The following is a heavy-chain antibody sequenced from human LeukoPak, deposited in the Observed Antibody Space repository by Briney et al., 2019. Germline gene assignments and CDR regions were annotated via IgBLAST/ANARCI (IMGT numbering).Heavy chain of an antibody. Sequence: PGGSLRLSCVASGFTSSASYMTWVRQPPGTGLEWISYISENSGDTNYAASVKGRFTGSRDNAKNSLYLQMNVLRVEDTAVYYGGRDPRSVRLWGQGTLVTVSS. CDR1: GFTSSASY. CDR2: ISENSGDT. J-gene: IGHJ4*02. D-gene: IGHD5-24*01. CDR3: GRDPRSVRL. V-gene: IGHV3-11*06.